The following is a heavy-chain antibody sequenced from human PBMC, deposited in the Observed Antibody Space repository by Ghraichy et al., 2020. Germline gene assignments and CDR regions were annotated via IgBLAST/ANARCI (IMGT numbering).Heavy chain of an antibody. CDR1: GFTFSSYA. J-gene: IGHJ4*02. CDR3: AKPTLVVSAIVDFDY. CDR2: ITATGVGT. D-gene: IGHD2-21*02. V-gene: IGHV3-23*01. Sequence: GGSLRLSCAASGFTFSSYAMSWVRQAPGKGLEWVSSITATGVGTYYADSVRGRFTISRDNSKNTLYLQMNSLRADDTAVYYCAKPTLVVSAIVDFDYWGQGTLVTVSP.